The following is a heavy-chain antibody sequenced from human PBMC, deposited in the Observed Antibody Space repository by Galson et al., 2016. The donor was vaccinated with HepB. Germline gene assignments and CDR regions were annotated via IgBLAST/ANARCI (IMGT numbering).Heavy chain of an antibody. CDR1: GFTFSNAW. J-gene: IGHJ4*02. V-gene: IGHV3-23*01. CDR2: ISASGNRT. CDR3: AKDAGHYRLRWTRRNY. Sequence: SLRLSCAASGFTFSNAWMSWVRQAPGKGLEWVSTISASGNRTYYADSVKGRFTISRDNSKNTLYLQMNSLRAEDTTVYYCAKDAGHYRLRWTRRNYWGQGNLVTVSS. D-gene: IGHD4-23*01.